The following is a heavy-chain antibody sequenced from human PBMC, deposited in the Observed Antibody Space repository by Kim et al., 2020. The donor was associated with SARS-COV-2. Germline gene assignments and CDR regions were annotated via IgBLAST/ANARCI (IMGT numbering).Heavy chain of an antibody. CDR2: ISYDGSNK. V-gene: IGHV3-30*04. CDR3: ARAGGGSYFSAFDI. Sequence: GGSLRLSCAASGFTFSSYAMHWVRQAPGKGLEWVAVISYDGSNKYYADSVKGRFTISRDNSKNTLYLQMNSLRAEDTAVYYCARAGGGSYFSAFDIWGQGTMVTVSS. J-gene: IGHJ3*02. D-gene: IGHD1-26*01. CDR1: GFTFSSYA.